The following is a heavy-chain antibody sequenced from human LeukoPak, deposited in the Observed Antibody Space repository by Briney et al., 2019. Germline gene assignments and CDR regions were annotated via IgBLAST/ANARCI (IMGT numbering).Heavy chain of an antibody. V-gene: IGHV4-59*12. CDR2: IYYSGST. D-gene: IGHD3/OR15-3a*01. Sequence: SETLSLTCTVSGGSISSYYWSWIRQPPGKGLEWIGYIYYSGSTNYNPSLKSRVTISVDTSKNQFSLKLSSVTAADTAVYYCGRGDWLLCFDYWGQGTLVTVSS. CDR3: GRGDWLLCFDY. J-gene: IGHJ4*02. CDR1: GGSISSYY.